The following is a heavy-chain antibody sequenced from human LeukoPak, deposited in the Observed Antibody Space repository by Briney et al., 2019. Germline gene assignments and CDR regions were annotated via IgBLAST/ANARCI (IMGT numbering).Heavy chain of an antibody. CDR3: ATEGGPRDGSKWRPDDAFDI. CDR1: GYTFNRYG. D-gene: IGHD5-24*01. J-gene: IGHJ3*02. CDR2: ISGSNGNT. Sequence: ASVKVSCKASGYTFNRYGISWVRQAPGQGLEWIGWISGSNGNTNYAQRFQGRVTMTTDSSTSAAYMELRSLRSEDTAVYYCATEGGPRDGSKWRPDDAFDIWGQGTMVTVPS. V-gene: IGHV1-18*01.